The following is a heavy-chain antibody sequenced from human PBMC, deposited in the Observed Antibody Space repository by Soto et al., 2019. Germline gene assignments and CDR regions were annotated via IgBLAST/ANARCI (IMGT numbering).Heavy chain of an antibody. CDR1: GFTFSNYP. Sequence: QVQLVESGGGVIQPGRSLRLSCAASGFTFSNYPMHWVRQAPGKGLEGVVVISYDGRNKYYADSVKGRFTISRDNSKHTLYLQMNSLRTEDTAVYYCARALRAYCGGDCADAFDICGQGKMVTVSS. CDR3: ARALRAYCGGDCADAFDI. V-gene: IGHV3-30-3*01. D-gene: IGHD2-21*02. CDR2: ISYDGRNK. J-gene: IGHJ3*02.